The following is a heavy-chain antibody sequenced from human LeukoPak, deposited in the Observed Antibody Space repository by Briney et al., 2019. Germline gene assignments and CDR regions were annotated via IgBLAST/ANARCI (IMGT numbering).Heavy chain of an antibody. V-gene: IGHV1-24*01. CDR2: FDPEDGET. CDR1: GYTLTELS. CDR3: ATATLSSSWRNFDY. J-gene: IGHJ4*02. D-gene: IGHD6-13*01. Sequence: ASVKVSCKVSGYTLTELSMHWVRQAPGKGLEWMGSFDPEDGETIYAQKFQGRVTMTEDTSTDTAYMELSSLRSEDTAVYYCATATLSSSWRNFDYWGQGTLVTVSS.